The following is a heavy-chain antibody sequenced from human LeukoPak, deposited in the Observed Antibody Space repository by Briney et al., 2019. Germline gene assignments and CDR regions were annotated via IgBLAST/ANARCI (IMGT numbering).Heavy chain of an antibody. V-gene: IGHV4-34*01. CDR1: GGSFSGYY. CDR3: ARRPRRGGSVY. Sequence: SETMSLTCVVYGGSFSGYYWSWIRQPPGKGLEWTGEINHSGSTNYNPSLKSRVTISVDTSKNQFSLKLSSVTAADTAVYYCARRPRRGGSVYWGQGTLVTVSS. CDR2: INHSGST. J-gene: IGHJ4*02. D-gene: IGHD2-15*01.